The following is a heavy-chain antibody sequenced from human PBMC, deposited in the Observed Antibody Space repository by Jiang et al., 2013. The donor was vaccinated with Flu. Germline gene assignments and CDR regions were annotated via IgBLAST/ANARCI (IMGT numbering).Heavy chain of an antibody. J-gene: IGHJ3*02. CDR2: IYYSGKS. Sequence: KPSQTLSLTCSVSGGSINSVGYYWSWIRQHPGKGLEWIGYIYYSGKSYSNPSLQSRAIITLDTPKNHFSLTLNSVTAADTAVYYCARGGRGAVDIWGQGTMVTVSS. D-gene: IGHD5-24*01. CDR3: ARGGRGAVDI. V-gene: IGHV4-31*03. CDR1: GGSINSVGYY.